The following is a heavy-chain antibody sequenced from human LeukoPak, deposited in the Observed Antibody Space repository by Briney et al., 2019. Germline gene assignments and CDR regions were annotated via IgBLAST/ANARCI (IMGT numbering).Heavy chain of an antibody. CDR2: FDPEDGGT. V-gene: IGHV1-24*01. J-gene: IGHJ4*02. CDR1: GYTLTELS. D-gene: IGHD2-8*02. CDR3: ATSLEGYWLTSFDY. Sequence: GASVKVSCKVSGYTLTELSMHWVRQAPGKGLEWMGGFDPEDGGTIYAQKFQGRVTMTEDTSTDTAYMELSSLRSEDTAVYYCATSLEGYWLTSFDYWGQGTLVTVSS.